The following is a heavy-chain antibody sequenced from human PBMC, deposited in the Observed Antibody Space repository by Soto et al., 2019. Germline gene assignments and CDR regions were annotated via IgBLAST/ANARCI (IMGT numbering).Heavy chain of an antibody. CDR2: ISSSGSTI. CDR3: ARGTKGGSPPL. V-gene: IGHV3-48*02. CDR1: GFTFSNYS. Sequence: GGSLRLSCVASGFTFSNYSMNWVRQAPGKGLEWVSYISSSGSTIYYADSVKGRITISRDNAKNSLYLRMNSLRDEDASVYYCARGTKGGSPPLWGQGTLVTVPQ. J-gene: IGHJ4*02. D-gene: IGHD1-7*01.